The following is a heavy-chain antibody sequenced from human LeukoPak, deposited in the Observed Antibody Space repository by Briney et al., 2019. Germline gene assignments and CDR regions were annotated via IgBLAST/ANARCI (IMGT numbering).Heavy chain of an antibody. Sequence: ASVKVSCKASGYTFTSYGISWVRQAPGQGLEWMGWISPYNGNTNYAQKLQGRVTMTTDTSTSTAYMELRSLRSDDTAVYYCARNSDDFWSGYSSHNYYYYGMDVWGQGTTVTVSS. J-gene: IGHJ6*02. CDR1: GYTFTSYG. D-gene: IGHD3-3*01. CDR2: ISPYNGNT. V-gene: IGHV1-18*01. CDR3: ARNSDDFWSGYSSHNYYYYGMDV.